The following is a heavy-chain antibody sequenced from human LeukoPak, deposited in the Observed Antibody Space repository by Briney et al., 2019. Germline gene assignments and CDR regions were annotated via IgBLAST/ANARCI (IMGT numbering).Heavy chain of an antibody. CDR2: IFYSGST. Sequence: PSETLSLTCTVSGGPVSSGSYYWSWIRQPPGKGLEWIGYIFYSGSTNYNPSLESRVTISVDTSKNQFSLKLSSVTAADTAVYFCARHSGISFDYWGQGALVTVSS. J-gene: IGHJ4*02. CDR3: ARHSGISFDY. D-gene: IGHD1-26*01. V-gene: IGHV4-61*01. CDR1: GGPVSSGSYY.